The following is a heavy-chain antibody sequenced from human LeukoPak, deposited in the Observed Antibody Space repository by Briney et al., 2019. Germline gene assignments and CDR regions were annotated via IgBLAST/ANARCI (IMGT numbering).Heavy chain of an antibody. Sequence: GGSLRLSCAASGFTFSYYNMDWVRQTPGKGLEWVSSIIRNTIYTYYADSVKGRFTISRDNAKNSLYLQMNSLRVEDTAVYYCARVSRSGNYLYYLAYWGQETLVTVSS. CDR2: IIRNTIYT. CDR3: ARVSRSGNYLYYLAY. J-gene: IGHJ4*02. D-gene: IGHD3-22*01. V-gene: IGHV3-21*01. CDR1: GFTFSYYN.